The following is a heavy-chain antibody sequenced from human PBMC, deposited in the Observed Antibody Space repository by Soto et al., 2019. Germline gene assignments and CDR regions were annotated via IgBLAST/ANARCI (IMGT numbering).Heavy chain of an antibody. V-gene: IGHV1-3*01. J-gene: IGHJ5*02. CDR1: GYTFTSYA. D-gene: IGHD3-3*01. CDR2: INAGNGNT. CDR3: ARDGGGRFLLDP. Sequence: ASVKVSCKASGYTFTSYAMHWVRQAPGQRLEWMGWINAGNGNTKYSQKFQGRVTMTRDTSISTAYMELSRLGSDDTAVYYCARDGGGRFLLDPWGQGTLVTVSS.